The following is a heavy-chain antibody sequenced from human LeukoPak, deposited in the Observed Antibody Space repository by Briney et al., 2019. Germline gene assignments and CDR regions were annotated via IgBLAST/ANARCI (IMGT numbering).Heavy chain of an antibody. CDR1: GGSISSGGYY. CDR2: IYYSGST. J-gene: IGHJ6*02. V-gene: IGHV4-61*08. D-gene: IGHD3-10*01. CDR3: ARHTDYGSGSYYNYYYYGMDV. Sequence: SETLSLTCTVSGGSISSGGYYWSWIRQHPGTGLEWIGYIYYSGSTNYNPSLKSRVTISVDTSKNQFSLKLSSVTAADTAVYYCARHTDYGSGSYYNYYYYGMDVWGQGTTVTVSS.